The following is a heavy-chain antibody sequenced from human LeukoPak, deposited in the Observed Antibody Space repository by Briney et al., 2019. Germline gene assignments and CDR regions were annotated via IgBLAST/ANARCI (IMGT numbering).Heavy chain of an antibody. Sequence: ASVNVSCKASGYTFTSYYMHWVRQAPGQGLEWMGIINPSGGSTSYAQKFQGRVTMTMDTSTSTVYMELSSLRSEDTAVYYCARDQEAYYYGSGSYSGDYWGQGTLVTVSS. CDR1: GYTFTSYY. V-gene: IGHV1-46*01. CDR2: INPSGGST. CDR3: ARDQEAYYYGSGSYSGDY. D-gene: IGHD3-10*01. J-gene: IGHJ4*02.